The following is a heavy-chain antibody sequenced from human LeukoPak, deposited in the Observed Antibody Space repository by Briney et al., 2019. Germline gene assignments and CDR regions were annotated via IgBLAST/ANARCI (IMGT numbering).Heavy chain of an antibody. CDR1: GGSISSYY. Sequence: SETLSLTCTVSGGSISSYYWSWIRQPPGEGLEWIGYIHQSGSTDYDPSLKSRVTISVDTSKNQLSLDLTSATAADTAVYYCAREYSSFDYWGQGILVTVSS. J-gene: IGHJ4*02. CDR2: IHQSGST. V-gene: IGHV4-59*01. D-gene: IGHD6-13*01. CDR3: AREYSSFDY.